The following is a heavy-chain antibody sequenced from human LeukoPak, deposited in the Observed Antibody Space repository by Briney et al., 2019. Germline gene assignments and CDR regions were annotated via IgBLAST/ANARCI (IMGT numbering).Heavy chain of an antibody. CDR1: GYTFTGYY. CDR2: INPNSGGT. J-gene: IGHJ4*02. Sequence: ASVKVSCKASGYTFTGYYIHWVRQAPGQGLEWMGWINPNSGGTNYAQKFQGRVTMTRDTSISTAYMELSRLRSDDTAVYYCARVRGVRQKYYFDYWGQGTLVTVSS. CDR3: ARVRGVRQKYYFDY. D-gene: IGHD3-10*01. V-gene: IGHV1-2*02.